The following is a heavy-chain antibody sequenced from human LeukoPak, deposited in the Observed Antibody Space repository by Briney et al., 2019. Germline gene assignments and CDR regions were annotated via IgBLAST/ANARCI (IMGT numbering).Heavy chain of an antibody. J-gene: IGHJ4*02. Sequence: GGSLRLSCAASGFTFSSYAMSWVRQAPGKGLEWVSAISGSGGSTYYADSVKGRFTISRDNSKNTLYLQMNSLRAEDTAVYYCASLGEGSGWNDYWGQGTLVTVSS. V-gene: IGHV3-23*01. CDR1: GFTFSSYA. D-gene: IGHD6-19*01. CDR3: ASLGEGSGWNDY. CDR2: ISGSGGST.